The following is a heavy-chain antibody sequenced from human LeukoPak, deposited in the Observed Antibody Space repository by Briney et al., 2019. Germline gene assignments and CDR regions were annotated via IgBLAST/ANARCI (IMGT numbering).Heavy chain of an antibody. CDR3: ARRNMYSSGWYVSPAKVGPFDY. CDR2: INHSGST. Sequence: SETLSLTCTVSGGSISSSSYYWSWIRQPPGKGLEWIGEINHSGSTNYNPSLKSRVTISVDTSKNQFSLKLSSVTAADTAVYYCARRNMYSSGWYVSPAKVGPFDYWGQGTLVTVSS. V-gene: IGHV4-39*07. J-gene: IGHJ4*02. D-gene: IGHD6-19*01. CDR1: GGSISSSSYY.